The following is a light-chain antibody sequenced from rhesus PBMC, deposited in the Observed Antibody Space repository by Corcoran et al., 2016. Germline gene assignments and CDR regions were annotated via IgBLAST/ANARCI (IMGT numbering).Light chain of an antibody. CDR2: KAA. Sequence: DVQMTQSPSFLSASVGDTVTITCRASQDIKSYLAWYQQNPGEAPKLLIYKAATLPSGVPSRFSVSGSGTHFTLTISSLQPEDFAIYYCQQHNTYPLTFGGGTPVEVK. J-gene: IGKJ4*01. V-gene: IGKV1-25*01. CDR1: QDIKSY. CDR3: QQHNTYPLT.